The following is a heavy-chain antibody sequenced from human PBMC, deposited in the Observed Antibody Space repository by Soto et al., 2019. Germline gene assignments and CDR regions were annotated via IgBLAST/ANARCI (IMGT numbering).Heavy chain of an antibody. CDR2: VYYSGST. D-gene: IGHD3-10*01. J-gene: IGHJ6*02. CDR3: ARQSEYYYASGRAAPLYGRYV. CDR1: GGSISSISSY. V-gene: IGHV4-39*01. Sequence: QLQLQESGPGLVKPSETLSLTCTVSGGSISSISSYWGWIRQPPGKGLEWIGNVYYSGSTYSNPSLKSRLTISADTSKNQFSLKLSSVTAADTAVYFCARQSEYYYASGRAAPLYGRYVWGQGTTVTVSS.